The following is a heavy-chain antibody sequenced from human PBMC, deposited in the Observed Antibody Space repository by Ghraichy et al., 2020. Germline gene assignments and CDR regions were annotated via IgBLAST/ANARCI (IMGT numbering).Heavy chain of an antibody. J-gene: IGHJ4*02. V-gene: IGHV4-30-4*01. D-gene: IGHD3-10*01. CDR1: GGSISSGDYY. CDR3: ARSRQMDYGSGSYGGVDFDY. Sequence: SETLSLTCTVSGGSISSGDYYWSWIRQPPGKGLEWIGYIYYSGSTYYNPSLKSRVTISVDTSKNQFSLKLSSVTAADTAVYYCARSRQMDYGSGSYGGVDFDYWGQGTLVTVSS. CDR2: IYYSGST.